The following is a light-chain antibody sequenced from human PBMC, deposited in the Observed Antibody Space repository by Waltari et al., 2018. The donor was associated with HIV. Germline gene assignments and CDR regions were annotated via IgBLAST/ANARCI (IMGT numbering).Light chain of an antibody. CDR1: NLRTYY. Sequence: SSELTQDPAVSVALGPTVKITCQGDNLRTYYACWYQQKPGQAPVLVSYGKNRRPSEIPDRFSSSASRNTASLIITGAQAEDEAEYYCKTRDRSGNLYVFGTGTTVTVL. CDR2: GKN. V-gene: IGLV3-19*01. CDR3: KTRDRSGNLYV. J-gene: IGLJ1*01.